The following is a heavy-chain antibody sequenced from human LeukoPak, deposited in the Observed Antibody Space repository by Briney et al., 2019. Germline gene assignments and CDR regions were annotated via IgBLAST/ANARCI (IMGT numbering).Heavy chain of an antibody. CDR2: IYSSGST. V-gene: IGHV4-4*07. CDR1: GSSISNYY. CDR3: ARAAHSGSLAPFDY. J-gene: IGHJ4*02. D-gene: IGHD1-26*01. Sequence: KPSETLSLTCIVSGSSISNYYWSWIRQPAGKGLEWIGRIYSSGSTNYNPSLKSRVTMSLDTSKNQFSLKLSSVTAADTAVYYCARAAHSGSLAPFDYWGQGTLVTVSS.